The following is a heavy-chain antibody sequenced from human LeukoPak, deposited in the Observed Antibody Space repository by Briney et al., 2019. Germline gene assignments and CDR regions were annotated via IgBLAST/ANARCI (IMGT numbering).Heavy chain of an antibody. CDR2: IYYSGST. J-gene: IGHJ6*02. Sequence: PSETLSLTCTVSGGSISSYYWSWIQQPPGKGLEWIGYIYYSGSTNYNPSLKSRVTISVDTSKNQFSLKLSSVTAADTAVYYCARVPGYCSGGSCRYYYYYGMDVWGQGTTVTVSS. V-gene: IGHV4-59*01. CDR3: ARVPGYCSGGSCRYYYYYGMDV. CDR1: GGSISSYY. D-gene: IGHD2-15*01.